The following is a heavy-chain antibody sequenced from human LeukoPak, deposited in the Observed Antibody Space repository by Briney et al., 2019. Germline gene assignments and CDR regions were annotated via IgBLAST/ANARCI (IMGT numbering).Heavy chain of an antibody. CDR3: ARESSRYSGSYYGY. J-gene: IGHJ4*02. D-gene: IGHD1-26*01. CDR2: INAGNGNT. V-gene: IGHV1-3*01. Sequence: ASVKVSCKASGYTSTSYAMHWVRQAPGQRREWMGWINAGNGNTKYSQKFQGRVTITRDTSASTAYMELSSLRSEDTAVYYCARESSRYSGSYYGYWGQGTLVTVSS. CDR1: GYTSTSYA.